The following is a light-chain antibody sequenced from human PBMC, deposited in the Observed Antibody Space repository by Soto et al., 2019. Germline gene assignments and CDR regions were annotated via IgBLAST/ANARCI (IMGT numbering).Light chain of an antibody. V-gene: IGKV1D-16*01. CDR3: HQYDSYPRT. CDR1: QGISSW. J-gene: IGKJ1*01. Sequence: DIQMTQSPSSVSASVGDRVTITCRASQGISSWLAWYQQKPGKAPKLLIYAASSLQSGVPSRFSGSGSGTDSTLTISGLQPEDIATYYCHQYDSYPRTFGRGTKVEIK. CDR2: AAS.